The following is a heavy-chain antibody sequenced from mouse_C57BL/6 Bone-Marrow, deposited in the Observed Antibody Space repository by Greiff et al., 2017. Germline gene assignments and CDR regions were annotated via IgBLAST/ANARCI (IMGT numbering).Heavy chain of an antibody. Sequence: VQLKQPGTELVKPGASVKLSCKASGYTFTSYWMHWVKQRPGQGLEWIGNINPSNGGTNYTEKFKSKATLTVAKSSSTAYMQLSSLTSEDSAVYYCARKGPDYAFAYWGQGTLVTVSA. CDR1: GYTFTSYW. V-gene: IGHV1-53*01. CDR2: INPSNGGT. J-gene: IGHJ3*01. CDR3: ARKGPDYAFAY. D-gene: IGHD2-4*01.